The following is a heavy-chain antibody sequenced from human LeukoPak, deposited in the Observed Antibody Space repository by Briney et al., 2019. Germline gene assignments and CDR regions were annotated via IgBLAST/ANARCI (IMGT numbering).Heavy chain of an antibody. CDR1: GGSISSGGYY. V-gene: IGHV4-31*03. CDR3: ARVPSGDAFDI. J-gene: IGHJ3*02. CDR2: IYYSGST. D-gene: IGHD3-10*01. Sequence: PSETLSLTCTVSGGSISSGGYYWSWIRQHPGKGLEWIGYIYYSGSTYYNSSLKSRVTISVDTSMNQFSLKLSSVTAADTAVYYCARVPSGDAFDIWGQGTMVTVSS.